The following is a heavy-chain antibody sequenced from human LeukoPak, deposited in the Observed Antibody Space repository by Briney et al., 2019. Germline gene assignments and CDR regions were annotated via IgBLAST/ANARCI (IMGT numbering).Heavy chain of an antibody. Sequence: GGSLRLSCAASRFTFSSYAMSWVRQAPGKGLEWVSAISGSGGSTYYADSVKGRFTISRDNSKNTLYLQMNSLRAEDTAVYYCAKPGTTGTTHAYYYGMDVWGKGTTVTVSS. CDR2: ISGSGGST. J-gene: IGHJ6*04. D-gene: IGHD1-1*01. V-gene: IGHV3-23*01. CDR1: RFTFSSYA. CDR3: AKPGTTGTTHAYYYGMDV.